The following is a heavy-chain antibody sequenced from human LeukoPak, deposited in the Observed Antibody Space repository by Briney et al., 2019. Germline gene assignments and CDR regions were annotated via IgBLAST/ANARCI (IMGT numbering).Heavy chain of an antibody. J-gene: IGHJ6*04. Sequence: SETLSLTCTVSGGSVSSGSYYWSWIRQPPGRGVEWIGYIYYSGSTNYNPSLKSRVTISVDTSKDQFSLKLSSVTAADTAVYYCARDRRAMVRGVPFNYGMDVWGKGTTVTVSS. V-gene: IGHV4-61*01. D-gene: IGHD3-10*01. CDR1: GGSVSSGSYY. CDR3: ARDRRAMVRGVPFNYGMDV. CDR2: IYYSGST.